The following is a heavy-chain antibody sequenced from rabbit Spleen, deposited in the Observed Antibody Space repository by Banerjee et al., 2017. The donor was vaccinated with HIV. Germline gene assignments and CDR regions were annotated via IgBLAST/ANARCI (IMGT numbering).Heavy chain of an antibody. CDR1: GFSFSSNW. V-gene: IGHV1S45*01. CDR3: ARNYVNAFDP. CDR2: IDTSDGDT. D-gene: IGHD1-1*01. J-gene: IGHJ2*01. Sequence: LEESGGGLVKPGGTLTLTCTVSGFSFSSNWICWVRQAPGKGLEWIACIDTSDGDTDYANLPKGRFSISKASSTTVTLQMTSLTAAYTATYFCARNYVNAFDPWGPGTLVTVS.